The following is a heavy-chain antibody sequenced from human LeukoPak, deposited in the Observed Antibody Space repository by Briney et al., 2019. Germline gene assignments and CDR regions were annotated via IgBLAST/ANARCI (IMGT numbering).Heavy chain of an antibody. CDR1: GGTFSSYA. J-gene: IGHJ6*03. D-gene: IGHD1-26*01. Sequence: SVKVSCKASGGTFSSYAISWVRQAPGQGLEWMGRIIPIFGTANYAQKFQGRVTITTDESTSTAYTELSSLRSEDTAVYYCARDHSGSYLDYYMDVWGKGTTVTVSS. CDR3: ARDHSGSYLDYYMDV. V-gene: IGHV1-69*05. CDR2: IIPIFGTA.